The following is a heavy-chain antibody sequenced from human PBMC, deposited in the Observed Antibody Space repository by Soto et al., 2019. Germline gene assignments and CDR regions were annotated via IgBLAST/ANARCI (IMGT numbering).Heavy chain of an antibody. Sequence: GGSLRLSCVVSGFTFSDYARTWVRQAPGKSTEWGPVISATGATTYYADSVRGRLTISRDNSKNTLNLQMNDLRVEDTAVIYCAKGRKSTEKDIAVMLAAASSIQHWGQGTLVTVSS. V-gene: IGHV3-23*01. CDR2: ISATGATT. CDR3: AKGRKSTEKDIAVMLAAASSIQH. D-gene: IGHD2-15*01. CDR1: GFTFSDYA. J-gene: IGHJ1*01.